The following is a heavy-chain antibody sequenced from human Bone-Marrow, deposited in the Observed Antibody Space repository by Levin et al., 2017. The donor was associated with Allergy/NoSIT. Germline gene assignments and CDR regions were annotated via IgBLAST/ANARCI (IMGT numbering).Heavy chain of an antibody. CDR2: VNPDSGLA. J-gene: IGHJ4*02. CDR1: GYTFSENY. D-gene: IGHD4-11*01. CDR3: ARDYRNSYSSFDY. V-gene: IGHV1-2*02. Sequence: ASVKVSCKTSGYTFSENYVHWVRQAPGQGLEWMGWVNPDSGLAFYAHQFQGRVTMTSDTSINTAYMELKSLRSNDTAVYFCARDYRNSYSSFDYWGQGTAVTVSS.